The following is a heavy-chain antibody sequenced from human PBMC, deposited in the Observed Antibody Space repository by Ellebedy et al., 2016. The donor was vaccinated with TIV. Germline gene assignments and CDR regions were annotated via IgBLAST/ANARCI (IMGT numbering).Heavy chain of an antibody. CDR3: ARTPRIAARYPYKY. D-gene: IGHD6-6*01. CDR2: INPSDGDT. Sequence: ASVKVSCXASGYTFTSYYLHWVRQAPGQRLEWMGIINPSDGDTRYAQKFQGRVTMTRDTSTSRVYMELSSLRSDDAAVYYCARTPRIAARYPYKYWGQGTLVTVSS. CDR1: GYTFTSYY. V-gene: IGHV1-46*01. J-gene: IGHJ4*02.